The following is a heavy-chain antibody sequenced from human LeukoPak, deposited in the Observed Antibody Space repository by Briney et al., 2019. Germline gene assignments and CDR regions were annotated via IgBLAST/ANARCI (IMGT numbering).Heavy chain of an antibody. V-gene: IGHV4-39*07. J-gene: IGHJ6*03. CDR1: GGSVSRSPYY. Sequence: PSETLSLTCTVSGGSVSRSPYYWGWIRQPPGKGLEWIGNIYYSGSTYYNPSLKSRVTISVDTSKNQFSLKVTSVTAADTAVYYCARGYCSGGSCYSSYYYSYMDVWGKGTTVTVSS. D-gene: IGHD2-15*01. CDR2: IYYSGST. CDR3: ARGYCSGGSCYSSYYYSYMDV.